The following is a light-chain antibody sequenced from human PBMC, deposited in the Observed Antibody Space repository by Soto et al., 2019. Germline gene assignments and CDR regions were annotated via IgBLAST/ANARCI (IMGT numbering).Light chain of an antibody. CDR2: AAS. Sequence: EIVLTQSPGTLSLSPGERATLSCRASQSISSSYLAWYQQKPGQAPRLLIYAASSRATGIPDRFSGSGSGTDFTLTISRLEPEDIAVYYCQQYGSSSLTFGLGTQLEI. CDR3: QQYGSSSLT. J-gene: IGKJ2*01. CDR1: QSISSSY. V-gene: IGKV3-20*01.